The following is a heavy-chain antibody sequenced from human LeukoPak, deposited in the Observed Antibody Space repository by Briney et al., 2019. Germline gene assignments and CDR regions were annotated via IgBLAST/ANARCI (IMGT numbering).Heavy chain of an antibody. Sequence: GGSLRLSCAASGFTFSSYWMSWVRQAPGKGLEWVANIKQDGSEKYYVDSVKGRFTISRDNAKNSLYLQMNSLRAEDTAVYYCARVSSVTPIHSDAFDTWGQGTMVTVSS. J-gene: IGHJ3*02. D-gene: IGHD2-15*01. V-gene: IGHV3-7*01. CDR2: IKQDGSEK. CDR3: ARVSSVTPIHSDAFDT. CDR1: GFTFSSYW.